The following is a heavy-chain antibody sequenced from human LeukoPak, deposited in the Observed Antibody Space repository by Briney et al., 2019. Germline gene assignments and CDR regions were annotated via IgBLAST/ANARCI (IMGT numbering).Heavy chain of an antibody. Sequence: PSETLSLTCTVSGGSISSYYWSWIRQPAGKGLEWIGRIYSSGNTNYNPSLKSRLTMSVDTFKTQFSLKLSSVTAADTAVYYCARDQFLGYCSSTSCSNWFDPWGQGTLVTVSS. CDR3: ARDQFLGYCSSTSCSNWFDP. CDR1: GGSISSYY. CDR2: IYSSGNT. J-gene: IGHJ5*02. V-gene: IGHV4-4*07. D-gene: IGHD2-2*01.